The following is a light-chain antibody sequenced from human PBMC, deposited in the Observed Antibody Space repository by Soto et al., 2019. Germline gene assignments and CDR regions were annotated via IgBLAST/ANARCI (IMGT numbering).Light chain of an antibody. CDR2: KAS. J-gene: IGKJ5*01. CDR1: QTISSW. V-gene: IGKV1-5*03. CDR3: PQHNSFPIT. Sequence: DIQMTQSPSTLSASVGNRVTITCRASQTISSWLAWYQQKPVKAPKLLIYKASTLKSGVPSRFSGSGSGTDFTLTISSLQPEDFATYYCPQHNSFPITFGQGTRLEI.